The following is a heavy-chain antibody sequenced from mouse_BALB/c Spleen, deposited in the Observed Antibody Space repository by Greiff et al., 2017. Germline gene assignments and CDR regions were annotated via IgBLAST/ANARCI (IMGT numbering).Heavy chain of an antibody. CDR1: GFTFSDYY. Sequence: EVKLVESGGGLVKPGGSLKLSCAASGFTFSDYYMYWVRQTPEKRLEWVATISDGGSYTYYPDSVKGRFTISRDNAKNNLYLQMSSLKSEDTAMYYCARDQDGSLAYWGQGTLVTVSA. D-gene: IGHD2-3*01. J-gene: IGHJ3*01. V-gene: IGHV5-4*02. CDR3: ARDQDGSLAY. CDR2: ISDGGSYT.